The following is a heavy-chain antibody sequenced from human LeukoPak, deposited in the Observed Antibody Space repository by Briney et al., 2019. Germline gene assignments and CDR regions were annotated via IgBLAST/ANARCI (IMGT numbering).Heavy chain of an antibody. Sequence: ASVKVSCKASGYTFTSYGISWVRQAPGQGLEWMGWMSAYNGNTNYAQKLQGRVTMTTDTSTSTAYMELRSLRSDDTAVYYCARDEVEGGYDSSYFDYWGQGTLVTVSS. V-gene: IGHV1-18*01. CDR2: MSAYNGNT. CDR1: GYTFTSYG. D-gene: IGHD5-12*01. CDR3: ARDEVEGGYDSSYFDY. J-gene: IGHJ4*02.